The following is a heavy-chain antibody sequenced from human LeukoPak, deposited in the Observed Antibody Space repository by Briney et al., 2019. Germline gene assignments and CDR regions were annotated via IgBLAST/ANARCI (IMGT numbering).Heavy chain of an antibody. J-gene: IGHJ4*02. D-gene: IGHD3-22*01. Sequence: GGSLRLSCAASGFTFSSYWMNWVRQAPGKGLEWVANTKQDGSEKYYVDSVKGRFTISRDNAKNLLYLQMNSLRAEDTALYYCAEDIKAISPSYYDSSALDYWGQGTLVTVSS. CDR1: GFTFSSYW. CDR2: TKQDGSEK. V-gene: IGHV3-7*03. CDR3: AEDIKAISPSYYDSSALDY.